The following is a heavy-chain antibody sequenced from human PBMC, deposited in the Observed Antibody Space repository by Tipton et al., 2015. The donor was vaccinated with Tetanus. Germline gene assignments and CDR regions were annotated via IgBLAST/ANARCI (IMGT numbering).Heavy chain of an antibody. CDR3: ARVGYSGSSRGY. CDR1: GGSFSGYY. J-gene: IGHJ4*02. D-gene: IGHD1-26*01. CDR2: INHSGST. V-gene: IGHV4-34*01. Sequence: TLSLTCAVYGGSFSGYYWSWIRQPPGKGLEWIGEINHSGSTNYNPSLKSRVTISVDTSKNQFSLQLSSVTAADTAVYYCARVGYSGSSRGYWGQGTLVTVSS.